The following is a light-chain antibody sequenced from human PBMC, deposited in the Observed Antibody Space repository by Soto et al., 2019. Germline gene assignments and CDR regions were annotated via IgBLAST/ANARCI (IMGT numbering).Light chain of an antibody. CDR1: SSNIGAGYD. CDR3: QSYDSILTGSV. J-gene: IGLJ1*01. Sequence: QSVLTQPRSVSGAPGQTVTISCTGSSSNIGAGYDVHWYQQVPGTAPKLVLYSNTARHSGVPDRFSGSRSGSSASLAIPGLQAEDEADYYCQSYDSILTGSVFGTGTKVTVL. V-gene: IGLV1-40*01. CDR2: SNT.